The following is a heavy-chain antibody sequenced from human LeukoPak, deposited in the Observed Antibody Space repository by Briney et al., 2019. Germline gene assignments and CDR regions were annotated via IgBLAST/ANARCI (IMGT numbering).Heavy chain of an antibody. CDR3: AREVWFGELSERTLDY. CDR2: ISPYNGNT. D-gene: IGHD3-10*01. J-gene: IGHJ4*02. V-gene: IGHV1-18*01. Sequence: ASVKVSCKASGYTFTSYAISWVRQAPGQGLEWMGWISPYNGNTNYAQNLQGRVTLTTDTSTSTAYLELRSLRSDYTAVYYCAREVWFGELSERTLDYWGQGTLVTVSS. CDR1: GYTFTSYA.